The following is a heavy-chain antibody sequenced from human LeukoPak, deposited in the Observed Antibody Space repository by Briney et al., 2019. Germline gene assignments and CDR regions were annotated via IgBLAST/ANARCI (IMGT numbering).Heavy chain of an antibody. V-gene: IGHV3-30*18. CDR3: AKSIRFCSSNSCFAGYYNYGLHV. CDR2: ISHDGSSK. D-gene: IGHD2-2*01. J-gene: IGHJ6*02. Sequence: PGGSLRLSCAASGFTFSSYGMHWVRQARGKGLEWVAVISHDGSSKYFADSVKGRFTISRDNPKNTLDLQMHSLRAEDTAVYYCAKSIRFCSSNSCFAGYYNYGLHVWGQGTTVIVSS. CDR1: GFTFSSYG.